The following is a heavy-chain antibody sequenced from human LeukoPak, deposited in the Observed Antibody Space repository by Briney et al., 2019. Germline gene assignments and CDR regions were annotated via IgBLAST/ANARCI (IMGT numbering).Heavy chain of an antibody. D-gene: IGHD2-15*01. Sequence: PGGSLRLSCAASGFTFSSYGMQWVRQAPGKGLEWVAVISYDGSNKYFADSVKGRFTISRDNSKNTLYLQMSSLRAEDTAVYYCATPVLSIHSSTDYWGQGTLVTVSS. V-gene: IGHV3-30*03. CDR1: GFTFSSYG. CDR3: ATPVLSIHSSTDY. J-gene: IGHJ4*02. CDR2: ISYDGSNK.